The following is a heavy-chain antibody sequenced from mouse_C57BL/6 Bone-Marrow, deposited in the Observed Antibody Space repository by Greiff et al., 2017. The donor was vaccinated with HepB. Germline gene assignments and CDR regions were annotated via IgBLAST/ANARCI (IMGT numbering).Heavy chain of an antibody. V-gene: IGHV5-9-1*02. D-gene: IGHD1-1*01. CDR1: GFTFSSYA. J-gene: IGHJ1*03. Sequence: EVKLVESGEGLVKPGGSLKLSCAASGFTFSSYAMSWVRQTPEKRLEWVAYISSGGDYIYYADTVKGRFPISRDNARNTLYLQMSSLKSEDTAMYYCTREGVTTVVARYWYFDVWGTGTTVTVSS. CDR3: TREGVTTVVARYWYFDV. CDR2: ISSGGDYI.